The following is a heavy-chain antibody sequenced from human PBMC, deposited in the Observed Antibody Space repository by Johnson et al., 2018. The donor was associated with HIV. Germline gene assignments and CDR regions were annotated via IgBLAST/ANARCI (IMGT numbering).Heavy chain of an antibody. D-gene: IGHD3-16*01. V-gene: IGHV3-53*01. CDR1: GFTVSSNY. CDR3: AKARANGGARDAFDI. Sequence: VQLVESGGGLIQPGGSLRLSCAASGFTVSSNYMNWVRQAPGKGLEWVSVIYSGGSTYYADSVKGRFTISRDNSKNTLYLQMNSLRAEDTAVYYCAKARANGGARDAFDIWGQGTVVTVSS. CDR2: IYSGGST. J-gene: IGHJ3*02.